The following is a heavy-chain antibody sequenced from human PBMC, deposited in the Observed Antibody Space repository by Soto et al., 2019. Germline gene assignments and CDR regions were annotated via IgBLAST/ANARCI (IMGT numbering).Heavy chain of an antibody. Sequence: QAPLVQSGAEVKKPGASVKVSCKASGYFFTSYYIHWVRQAPGQSLQWMGWINPNGGNTHYVQKFQGRLTLTRDTSVSTVYMDLNSLTSDDTAIYYCARESMGGSSFRREYFDFRGQGTLVAVAS. J-gene: IGHJ4*02. CDR2: INPNGGNT. CDR3: ARESMGGSSFRREYFDF. D-gene: IGHD2-15*01. V-gene: IGHV1-2*02. CDR1: GYFFTSYY.